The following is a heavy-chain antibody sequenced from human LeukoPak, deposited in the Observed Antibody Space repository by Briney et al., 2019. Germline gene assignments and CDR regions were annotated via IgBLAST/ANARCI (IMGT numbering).Heavy chain of an antibody. CDR1: GFTFSSLW. CDR3: ARLGVRGVIITSSEFDY. D-gene: IGHD3-10*01. V-gene: IGHV3-7*01. CDR2: IHQDGSEK. J-gene: IGHJ4*02. Sequence: GGSLRLSCAASGFTFSSLWMNWVRQAPGKGLEWVANIHQDGSEKNYVDSVKGRFTISRDNAKNSLYLQMNSLRAEDTAVYYCARLGVRGVIITSSEFDYWGQGTLVTVSS.